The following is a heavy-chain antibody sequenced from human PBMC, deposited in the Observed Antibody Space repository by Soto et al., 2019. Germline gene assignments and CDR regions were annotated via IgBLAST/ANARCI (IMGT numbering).Heavy chain of an antibody. CDR1: GFTFSSYS. Sequence: EVQLVESGGGLVKPGGSLRLSCAASGFTFSSYSMNWVRQAPGKGLEWVSSISSSSSYIYYADSVKGRFPISRDNAKNSVYLQMNSLRAEDTAVYYCARDLHSGCPNWFDPWGQGTLVTVSS. CDR3: ARDLHSGCPNWFDP. V-gene: IGHV3-21*01. CDR2: ISSSSSYI. D-gene: IGHD1-26*01. J-gene: IGHJ5*02.